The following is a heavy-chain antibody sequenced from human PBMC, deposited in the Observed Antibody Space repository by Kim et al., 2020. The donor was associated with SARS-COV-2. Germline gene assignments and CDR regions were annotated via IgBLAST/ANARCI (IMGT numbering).Heavy chain of an antibody. V-gene: IGHV1-69*13. J-gene: IGHJ6*02. D-gene: IGHD3-10*01. CDR3: ASRRYYGSGSYYPRRGYYYGMDV. CDR1: GGTFSSYA. CDR2: IIPIFGTA. Sequence: SVKVSCKASGGTFSSYAISWVRQAPGQGLEWMGGIIPIFGTANYAQKFQGRVTITADESTSTAYMELSSLRSEDTAVYYCASRRYYGSGSYYPRRGYYYGMDVWGQGTTVTVSS.